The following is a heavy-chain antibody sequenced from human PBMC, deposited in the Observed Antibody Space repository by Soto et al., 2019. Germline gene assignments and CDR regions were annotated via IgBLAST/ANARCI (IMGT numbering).Heavy chain of an antibody. CDR1: GGSISSSSHH. D-gene: IGHD2-15*01. V-gene: IGHV4-39*01. J-gene: IGHJ6*02. CDR3: ARHKDCSGGSCNAVGYYYGLDV. Sequence: SETLSLTCTVSGGSISSSSHHCAWIRHPPGKELEWIGSIYHSETTYYNPPLKSRITISQDTSKNQFTLRLSSVIAADTAVYYFARHKDCSGGSCNAVGYYYGLDVWGQGTTVS. CDR2: IYHSETT.